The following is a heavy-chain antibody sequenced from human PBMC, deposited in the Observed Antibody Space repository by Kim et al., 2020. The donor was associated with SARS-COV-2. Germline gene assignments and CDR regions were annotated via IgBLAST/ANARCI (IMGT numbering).Heavy chain of an antibody. D-gene: IGHD3-16*02. V-gene: IGHV4-39*07. CDR1: GGSISSSSYY. CDR2: IYYSGST. J-gene: IGHJ4*02. CDR3: ARDGGYDYVWGSYRYTLDY. Sequence: SETLSLTCTVSGGSISSSSYYWGWIRQPPGKGLEWIGSIYYSGSTYYNPSLKSRVTISVDTSKNQFSLKLSSVTAADTAVYYCARDGGYDYVWGSYRYTLDYWGQGTLVTVSS.